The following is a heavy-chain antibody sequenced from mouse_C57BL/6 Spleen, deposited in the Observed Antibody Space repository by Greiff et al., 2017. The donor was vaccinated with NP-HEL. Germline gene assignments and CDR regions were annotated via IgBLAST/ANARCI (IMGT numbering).Heavy chain of an antibody. CDR2: IYPGGGYT. Sequence: QVQLQQSGAELVRPGTSVKMSCKASGYTFTNYWIGWAKQRPGHGLEWIGDIYPGGGYTNYNEKFKGKATLTADKSSSTAYMQFSSLTSEDSAIYYCARSSYDYGSSPHWYFDVWGTGTTVTVSS. D-gene: IGHD1-1*01. CDR3: ARSSYDYGSSPHWYFDV. CDR1: GYTFTNYW. V-gene: IGHV1-63*01. J-gene: IGHJ1*03.